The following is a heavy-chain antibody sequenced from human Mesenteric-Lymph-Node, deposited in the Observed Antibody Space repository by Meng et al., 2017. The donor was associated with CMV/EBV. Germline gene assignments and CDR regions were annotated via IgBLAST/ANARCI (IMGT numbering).Heavy chain of an antibody. V-gene: IGHV1-2*02. D-gene: IGHD2-2*02. CDR3: ARVSTSRYNDYYYGMDV. Sequence: ASVKVSCKASGYTFTDHFMHWVRQAPGQGLEWMGWINPNSGGTNYAQKFQGRVTMTRDTSISTAHMEVSGLRSDDTAVYYCARVSTSRYNDYYYGMDVWGQGTTVTVSS. CDR1: GYTFTDHF. J-gene: IGHJ6*02. CDR2: INPNSGGT.